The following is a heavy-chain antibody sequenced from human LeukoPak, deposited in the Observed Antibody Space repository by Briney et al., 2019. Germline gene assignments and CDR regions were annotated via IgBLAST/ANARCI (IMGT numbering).Heavy chain of an antibody. D-gene: IGHD2-2*01. CDR2: IYYSGST. V-gene: IGHV4-61*01. CDR1: GGSVSSGSYY. Sequence: SETLSLTCTVSGGSVSSGSYYWSWKRQPPGKGVEWIGYIYYSGSTNYNPSLKSRVTISVDTSKNQFSLKLTSVTAADTAVYYCARDEGYCNSTSCYRLFDPWGQGTQVTVSS. J-gene: IGHJ5*02. CDR3: ARDEGYCNSTSCYRLFDP.